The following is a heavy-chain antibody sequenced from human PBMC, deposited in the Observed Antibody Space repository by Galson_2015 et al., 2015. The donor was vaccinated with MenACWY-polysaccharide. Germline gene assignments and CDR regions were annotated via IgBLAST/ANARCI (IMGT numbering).Heavy chain of an antibody. J-gene: IGHJ4*02. CDR2: IWSDGSNE. D-gene: IGHD1-1*01. CDR3: ARDRTYTHYLDY. Sequence: SLRLSCAASGLRFDDYAMHWVRQAPGKGLEWVAVIWSDGSNEYYADSVKGRFTVSRDNSKNTLYLQMNSLRTEDAAVYYCARDRTYTHYLDYWGQGTLVTVSS. CDR1: GLRFDDYA. V-gene: IGHV3-33*08.